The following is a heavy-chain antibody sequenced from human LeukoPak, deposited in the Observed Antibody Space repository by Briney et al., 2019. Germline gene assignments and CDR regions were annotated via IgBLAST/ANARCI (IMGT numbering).Heavy chain of an antibody. CDR3: ARGPAGYGSGSYYKKGFDY. J-gene: IGHJ4*02. Sequence: PETLSLTCAVYGGSFSGYYWSWIRQPPGKGLEWIGEINHSGSTNYNPSLKRRVTISVDTSKNQFSLKLSSVTAADTAVYYCARGPAGYGSGSYYKKGFDYWGQGTLVTVSS. D-gene: IGHD3-10*01. CDR2: INHSGST. V-gene: IGHV4-34*01. CDR1: GGSFSGYY.